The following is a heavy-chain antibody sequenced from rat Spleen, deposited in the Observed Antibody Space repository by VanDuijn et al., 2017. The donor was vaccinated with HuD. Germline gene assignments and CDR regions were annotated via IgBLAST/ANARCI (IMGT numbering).Heavy chain of an antibody. Sequence: VQLKESGPGLVQPSQTLSLTCTVSGFSLTTYHVSWVRQPPGKGLEWVASISFDGSSTYYRDSVKGRFTVSRDNAKNSLYLQMNRLRSEDTATYYCARERTGGYCFDYWGQGVMVTVSS. J-gene: IGHJ2*01. V-gene: IGHV5-29*01. CDR3: ARERTGGYCFDY. D-gene: IGHD4-1*01. CDR2: ISFDGSST. CDR1: GFSLTTYH.